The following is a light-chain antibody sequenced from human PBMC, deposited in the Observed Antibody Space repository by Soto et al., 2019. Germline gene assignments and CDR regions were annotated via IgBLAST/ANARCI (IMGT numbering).Light chain of an antibody. CDR1: QSVLYSSNNKNY. CDR2: WAS. CDR3: QQYYSTPPT. Sequence: DIVMTQSPDSLAVSLGERATINCKSSQSVLYSSNNKNYLAWYQQKPGQPPKLLIYWASTRESGVPDRFSGSGSGTDFTLTISSLQAEDVAFYYCQQYYSTPPTFGGGTKLEIK. J-gene: IGKJ4*01. V-gene: IGKV4-1*01.